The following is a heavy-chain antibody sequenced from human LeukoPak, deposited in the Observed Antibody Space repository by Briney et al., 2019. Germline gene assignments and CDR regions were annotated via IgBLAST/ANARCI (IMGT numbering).Heavy chain of an antibody. CDR3: AREIYGDYGAFDY. CDR1: GGSISSGSYY. J-gene: IGHJ4*02. Sequence: SETLSLTCTVSGGSISSGSYYWSWIRQPAGKGLEWIGRIYTSGSTNYNPSLKSRVTISVDTSKNQFSLKLSSVIAADTAVYYCAREIYGDYGAFDYWGQGTLVTVSS. D-gene: IGHD4-17*01. V-gene: IGHV4-61*02. CDR2: IYTSGST.